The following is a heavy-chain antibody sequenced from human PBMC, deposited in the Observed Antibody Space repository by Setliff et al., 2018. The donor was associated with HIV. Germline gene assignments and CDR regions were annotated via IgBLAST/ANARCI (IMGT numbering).Heavy chain of an antibody. D-gene: IGHD6-19*01. CDR1: GYTFTTYG. J-gene: IGHJ6*02. CDR2: ISPNFGHT. V-gene: IGHV1-18*01. Sequence: EASVKVSCKASGYTFTTYGISWVRQAPGHGLEWMGWISPNFGHTKYAQKFLDRVTMTVDTATSRVYMELRSLRSDDTAVYFCARLGSGWSDSYYYAMDIWGQGTTVTVSS. CDR3: ARLGSGWSDSYYYAMDI.